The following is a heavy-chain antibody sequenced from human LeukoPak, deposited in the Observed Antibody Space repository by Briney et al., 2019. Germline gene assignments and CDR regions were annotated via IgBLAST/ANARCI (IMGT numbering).Heavy chain of an antibody. Sequence: PSQTLSLTCTVSGGSISSGGYYWSWIRRHPGKGLEWIGYIYYSGSTKYNPSLKNRVTISVDTSKNQFSLKLSSVTAADTAVYYCARDFPTVLPRGFDPWGQGTLVTVSS. J-gene: IGHJ5*02. CDR3: ARDFPTVLPRGFDP. D-gene: IGHD4-17*01. V-gene: IGHV4-31*03. CDR1: GGSISSGGYY. CDR2: IYYSGST.